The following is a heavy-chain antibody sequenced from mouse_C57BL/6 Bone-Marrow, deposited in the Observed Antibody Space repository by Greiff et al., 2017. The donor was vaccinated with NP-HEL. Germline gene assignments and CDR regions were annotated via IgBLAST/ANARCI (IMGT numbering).Heavy chain of an antibody. CDR1: GYTFTSYW. D-gene: IGHD1-1*01. Sequence: QVQLQQPGAELVKPGASVKLSCKASGYTFTSYWMHWVKQRPGQGLEWIGMIHPNSGSTNYNEKFKSKATLTADKSSSTAYMQLSSLTSEYSAVYYCARVTTVVLDYWGQGTTLTVSS. CDR3: ARVTTVVLDY. CDR2: IHPNSGST. V-gene: IGHV1-64*01. J-gene: IGHJ2*01.